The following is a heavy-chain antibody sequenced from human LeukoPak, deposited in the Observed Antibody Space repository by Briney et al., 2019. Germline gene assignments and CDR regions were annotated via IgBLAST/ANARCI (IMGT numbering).Heavy chain of an antibody. Sequence: PGGSLRLSCAASGFIVSNNYMSWVRQAPGKGLEWVSVIYSGGSTYYADSVKGRFTISRDNSKNTLYLQMNSLRAEDTAVYYCARGLVPDYYYYYMDVWGKGTTVTVSS. J-gene: IGHJ6*03. CDR2: IYSGGST. CDR3: ARGLVPDYYYYYMDV. D-gene: IGHD2-2*01. CDR1: GFIVSNNY. V-gene: IGHV3-66*02.